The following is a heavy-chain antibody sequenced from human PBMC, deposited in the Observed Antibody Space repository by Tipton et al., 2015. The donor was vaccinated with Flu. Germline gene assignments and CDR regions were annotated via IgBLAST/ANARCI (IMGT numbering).Heavy chain of an antibody. CDR3: ARQLGGGDCY. Sequence: SLRLSCAASGFTFSTYWMTWVRQAPGKGLEWVANINQDGSQKYYVDSAKGRFTISRDNAKNSIFVQMNSLRAEDTAVYYCARQLGGGDCYWGQGTLVTASS. V-gene: IGHV3-7*03. CDR1: GFTFSTYW. J-gene: IGHJ4*02. D-gene: IGHD2-21*01. CDR2: INQDGSQK.